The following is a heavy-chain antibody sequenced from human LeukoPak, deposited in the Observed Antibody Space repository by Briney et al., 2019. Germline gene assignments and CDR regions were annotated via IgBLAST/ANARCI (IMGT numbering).Heavy chain of an antibody. D-gene: IGHD6-6*01. V-gene: IGHV3-23*01. Sequence: GGSLRLSCAASGFTFSSYAMSWVRQAPGKGLEWVSAVSGRGDRTYYADSVKGRFTISRDNSKNTLYLQMNSLRAEDTAVYYCAKEQSSSGFFDYWGQGTLVTVSS. CDR3: AKEQSSSGFFDY. J-gene: IGHJ4*02. CDR1: GFTFSSYA. CDR2: VSGRGDRT.